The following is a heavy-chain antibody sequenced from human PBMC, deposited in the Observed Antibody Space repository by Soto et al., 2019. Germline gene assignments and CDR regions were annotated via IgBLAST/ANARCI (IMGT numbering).Heavy chain of an antibody. CDR2: ISSSSSYI. Sequence: GGSLRLSCAASGFTFSSYSMNWVRQAPGKGLEWVSSISSSSSYIYYADSVKGQFTISRDNAKNSLYLQMNSLRAEDTAVYYCARQALSSSSVYYYYGMDVWGQGTTVTVSS. V-gene: IGHV3-21*01. D-gene: IGHD6-6*01. CDR1: GFTFSSYS. CDR3: ARQALSSSSVYYYYGMDV. J-gene: IGHJ6*02.